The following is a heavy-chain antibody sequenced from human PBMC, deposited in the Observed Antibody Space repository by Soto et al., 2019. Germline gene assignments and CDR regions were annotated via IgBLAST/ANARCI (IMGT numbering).Heavy chain of an antibody. Sequence: PGGSLRLSCEASGFTFSGSAMHWVRQASGKGLEWVGRIRSKANSYATAYAASVKGRFTISRDDSKNTAYLQMNSLRAEDTAVYYCASLGVGDWANYYYYYGMDVWGQGTTVTVSS. CDR3: ASLGVGDWANYYYYYGMDV. D-gene: IGHD2-21*02. CDR2: IRSKANSYAT. J-gene: IGHJ6*02. V-gene: IGHV3-73*01. CDR1: GFTFSGSA.